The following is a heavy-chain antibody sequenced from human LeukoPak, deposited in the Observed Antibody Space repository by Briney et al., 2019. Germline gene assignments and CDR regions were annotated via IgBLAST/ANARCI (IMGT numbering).Heavy chain of an antibody. D-gene: IGHD6-6*01. J-gene: IGHJ6*03. CDR2: IIPILGIA. V-gene: IGHV1-69*04. Sequence: SVKVSCKASGGTFSSYAISWVRQAPGRGLEWMGRIIPILGIANYAQKFQGRVTITTDESTSTAYMELSSLRSEDTAVYYCARDELAFMDVWGKGTTVTVSS. CDR3: ARDELAFMDV. CDR1: GGTFSSYA.